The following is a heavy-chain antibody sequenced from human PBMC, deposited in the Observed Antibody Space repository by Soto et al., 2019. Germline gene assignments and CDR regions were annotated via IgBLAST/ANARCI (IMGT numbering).Heavy chain of an antibody. Sequence: PGGSLRLSCAASGFTFSNAWMNWVRQAPGKGLEWVGGIKSKSDGETTDYAAPVKGRFTISRDDSKNTLYLQMNSLKTEDTAVYYCTTGLTYYYDSSGYYWAGGMDVWGQGITVTVSS. D-gene: IGHD3-22*01. V-gene: IGHV3-15*01. CDR3: TTGLTYYYDSSGYYWAGGMDV. CDR2: IKSKSDGETT. CDR1: GFTFSNAW. J-gene: IGHJ6*02.